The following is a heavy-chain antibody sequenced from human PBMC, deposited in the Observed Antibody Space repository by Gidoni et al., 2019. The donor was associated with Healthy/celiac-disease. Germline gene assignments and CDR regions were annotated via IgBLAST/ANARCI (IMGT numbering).Heavy chain of an antibody. CDR2: LNPNSGGT. D-gene: IGHD2-15*01. J-gene: IGHJ5*02. CDR3: AREVVVAAGWFDP. CDR1: GYTFTGYY. Sequence: QVQLVQSGAEVKKHGASVTVSCQASGYTFTGYYMHWVRQAPGQGLEWMGWLNPNSGGTNYAQKFQGRVTMSRDTSISTAYMELNRLRSDDTAVYYCAREVVVAAGWFDPWGQGTLVTVSS. V-gene: IGHV1-2*02.